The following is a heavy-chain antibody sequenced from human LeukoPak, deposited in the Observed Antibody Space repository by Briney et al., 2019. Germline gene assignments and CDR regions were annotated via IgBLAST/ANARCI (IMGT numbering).Heavy chain of an antibody. Sequence: SETLSLTCTVSGGSISSSSYYWVWIRQPPGKGLEWIGSIYYSGSTYYNPSLKSRVTISVDTSKNQFSLKLSSVTAADTAVYYCARRHITMVRGVIIDGPDYWGQGTLVTVSS. CDR2: IYYSGST. V-gene: IGHV4-39*01. CDR1: GGSISSSSYY. J-gene: IGHJ4*02. CDR3: ARRHITMVRGVIIDGPDY. D-gene: IGHD3-10*01.